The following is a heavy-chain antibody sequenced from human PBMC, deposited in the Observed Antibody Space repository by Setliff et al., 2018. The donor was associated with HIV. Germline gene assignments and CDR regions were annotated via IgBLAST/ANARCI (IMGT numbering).Heavy chain of an antibody. V-gene: IGHV3-23*01. CDR2: ISGGGGAT. J-gene: IGHJ5*02. CDR1: GFTFSNYA. D-gene: IGHD3-3*01. Sequence: PGGSLRLSCAASGFTFSNYAMSWVRQAPGKGLEWVSGISGGGGATYYGDSVKGRFTISRDNAKNSLYLQMNSLRAEDTALYYCARPTGGDFWSGRGAWYDPWGQGTLVTVSS. CDR3: ARPTGGDFWSGRGAWYDP.